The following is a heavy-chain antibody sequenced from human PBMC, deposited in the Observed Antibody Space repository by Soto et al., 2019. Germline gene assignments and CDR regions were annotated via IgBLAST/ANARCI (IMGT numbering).Heavy chain of an antibody. V-gene: IGHV3-23*01. D-gene: IGHD1-1*01. CDR3: AKDLGLEHYYYYMDV. Sequence: EVQLLESGGGLVQPGGSLRLSCAASGFTFSSYAMSWVRQAPGEGLEWVSAISGSGGSTYYADSVKGRFTISRDNSKNTLYLQMNSLRAEDTAVYYCAKDLGLEHYYYYMDVWGKGTTVTVSS. CDR2: ISGSGGST. CDR1: GFTFSSYA. J-gene: IGHJ6*03.